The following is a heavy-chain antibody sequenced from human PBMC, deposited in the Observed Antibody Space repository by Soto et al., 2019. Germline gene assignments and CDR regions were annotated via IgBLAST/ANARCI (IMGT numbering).Heavy chain of an antibody. J-gene: IGHJ5*02. CDR2: ISVYDGNT. CDR3: ARQPGILTGYLVDP. CDR1: GYTLTSYG. V-gene: IGHV1-18*01. D-gene: IGHD3-9*01. Sequence: QVQLVQSGAEVKKTGASVKVSCKASGYTLTSYGISWVRQAPGQGLEWMGWISVYDGNTNYAQKFQGRVTMTTDTSTSTAYMELRSLRSDDTAVYYCARQPGILTGYLVDPWGQGTQVTVSS.